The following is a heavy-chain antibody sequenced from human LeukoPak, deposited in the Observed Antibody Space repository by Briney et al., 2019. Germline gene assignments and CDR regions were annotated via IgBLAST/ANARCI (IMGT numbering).Heavy chain of an antibody. CDR2: IYPCGST. Sequence: GGSLRLSSAASRFIVCFNYMRSVRQAPRRGLDCVSIIYPCGSTYYTASVKDGFTISRDNSKNTLYLQMNSLGAEDTAVYYCAKCPHAFDIWGQGTMVTVSS. V-gene: IGHV3-53*01. CDR1: RFIVCFNY. J-gene: IGHJ3*02. CDR3: AKCPHAFDI.